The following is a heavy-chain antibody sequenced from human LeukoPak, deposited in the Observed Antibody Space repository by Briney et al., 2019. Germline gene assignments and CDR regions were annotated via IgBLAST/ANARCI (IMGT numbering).Heavy chain of an antibody. Sequence: SETLSLTCTVSGGSINGYYWSWIRQPAGKGLEWIGRIYNSESINYNPSLKSRVTMSIDTSKNQFSLKLKFVTAADTAVYYCARDRSSSYTRDWFDPWGQGALVTVSS. CDR3: ARDRSSSYTRDWFDP. CDR2: IYNSESI. J-gene: IGHJ5*02. CDR1: GGSINGYY. V-gene: IGHV4-4*07. D-gene: IGHD6-13*01.